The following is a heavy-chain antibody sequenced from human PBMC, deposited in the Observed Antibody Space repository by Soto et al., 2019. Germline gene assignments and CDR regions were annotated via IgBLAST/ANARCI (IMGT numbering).Heavy chain of an antibody. CDR1: GGSITSNY. CDR3: ARGDPVKYYFDS. CDR2: IYYRGSK. V-gene: IGHV4-59*01. J-gene: IGHJ4*02. Sequence: PAETLGLTCTFSGGSITSNYWMWLRQSPGKGLELIGNIYYRGSKNYNPSLRSRVTISADTSKNQFSLKLSSVTAGDTAVYYCARGDPVKYYFDSWGQGTMVTVSS. D-gene: IGHD4-17*01.